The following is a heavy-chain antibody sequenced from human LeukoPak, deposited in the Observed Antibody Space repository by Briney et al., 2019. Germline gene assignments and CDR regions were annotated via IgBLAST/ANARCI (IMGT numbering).Heavy chain of an antibody. CDR2: IRYDGSNK. CDR3: AKDWSDTANPRGPFDY. CDR1: GFSFSRHA. J-gene: IGHJ4*02. Sequence: GGSLRLSCAASGFSFSRHAMHWVRQAPGKGLEWVAFIRYDGSNKYYADSVKGRFTISRDNSKNTLYLQMNSLRAEDTAVYYCAKDWSDTANPRGPFDYWGQGTLVTVSS. D-gene: IGHD5-18*01. V-gene: IGHV3-30*02.